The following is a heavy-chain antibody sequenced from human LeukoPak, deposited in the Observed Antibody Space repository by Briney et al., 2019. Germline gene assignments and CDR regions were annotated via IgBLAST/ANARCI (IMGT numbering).Heavy chain of an antibody. CDR1: GFTFSSYA. V-gene: IGHV3-23*01. J-gene: IGHJ5*02. CDR3: AKGVQLSWDCSTTSCYGWFDP. D-gene: IGHD2-2*01. Sequence: GESLRLSCAASGFTFSSYAMSWVRQAPGKGLEWVSIISGSGGSTYYADSVKGRFTISRDNSKNTLYLQVNSLRAEDTAVYYCAKGVQLSWDCSTTSCYGWFDPWGQGTLVTVSS. CDR2: ISGSGGST.